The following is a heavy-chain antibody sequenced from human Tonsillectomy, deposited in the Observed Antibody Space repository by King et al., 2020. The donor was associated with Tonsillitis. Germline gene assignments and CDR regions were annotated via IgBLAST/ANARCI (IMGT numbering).Heavy chain of an antibody. CDR3: ARDPTVTTARRYFDL. V-gene: IGHV1-18*01. CDR2: ISAYNGNT. J-gene: IGHJ2*01. D-gene: IGHD4-11*01. Sequence: QLVQSGAEVKKPGASVKVSCKASGYIFTNYGITGVRQAPGQGLEWMGWISAYNGNTNYAQNVQGRVTMTTDTSTSTAYMELRRLRSDDTAVYYCARDPTVTTARRYFDLWGRGTLVTVSS. CDR1: GYIFTNYG.